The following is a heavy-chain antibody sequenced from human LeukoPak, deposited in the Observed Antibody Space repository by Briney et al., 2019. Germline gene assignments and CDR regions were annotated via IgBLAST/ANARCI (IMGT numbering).Heavy chain of an antibody. CDR3: ARGIRLRYFDWLRKYYYYYYMDV. V-gene: IGHV3-48*03. J-gene: IGHJ6*03. D-gene: IGHD3-9*01. CDR1: GFTFSSYE. Sequence: GGSLRLSSAASGFTFSSYEMNWVRQAPGKGLEWVSYISSSGSTIYYADSVKGRFTISRDNAKNSLYLQMNSLRAEDTAVYYCARGIRLRYFDWLRKYYYYYYMDVWGKGTTVTVSS. CDR2: ISSSGSTI.